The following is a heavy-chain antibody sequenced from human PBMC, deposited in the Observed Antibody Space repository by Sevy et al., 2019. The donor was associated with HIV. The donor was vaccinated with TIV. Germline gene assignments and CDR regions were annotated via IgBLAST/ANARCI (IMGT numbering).Heavy chain of an antibody. CDR1: AYIFTSSW. V-gene: IGHV5-51*01. CDR2: IYPGDSDT. J-gene: IGHJ6*02. CDR3: ARLQLPGGSYYYYGMDV. D-gene: IGHD5-18*01. Sequence: GESLKISCKGSAYIFTSSWITWVRQMPGKGLEWMGIIYPGDSDTRYSPSFQGQVTISADKTISTAYLKWSSLKTSDTAMYYYARLQLPGGSYYYYGMDVWGQRTTVTVSS.